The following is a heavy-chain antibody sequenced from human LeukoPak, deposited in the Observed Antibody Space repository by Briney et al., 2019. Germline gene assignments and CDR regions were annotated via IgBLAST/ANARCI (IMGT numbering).Heavy chain of an antibody. D-gene: IGHD6-19*01. J-gene: IGHJ4*02. CDR1: GGSISRYY. CDR2: VYYNGGT. Sequence: SETLSLTCTVSGGSISRYYWNWIRQSPGKGLEWVGYVYYNGGTTYNPSLKSRVSVSLDSSKNQFSLQLTSVTAADTAVYYCASGAGWYNYWGQGTLVTVSS. CDR3: ASGAGWYNY. V-gene: IGHV4-59*08.